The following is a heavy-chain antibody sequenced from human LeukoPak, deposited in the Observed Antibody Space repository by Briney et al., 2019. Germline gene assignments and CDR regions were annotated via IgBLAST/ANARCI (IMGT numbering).Heavy chain of an antibody. Sequence: GASVEVSCKVSGYTLTELSMHWVRQAPGKGLEWMGGFDPEDGETIYAQKFQGRVTMTEDTSTDTAYMELSSLGSEDTAVYYCATPIVGATGAAFDIWGQGTMVTVSS. V-gene: IGHV1-24*01. CDR1: GYTLTELS. D-gene: IGHD1-26*01. CDR2: FDPEDGET. CDR3: ATPIVGATGAAFDI. J-gene: IGHJ3*02.